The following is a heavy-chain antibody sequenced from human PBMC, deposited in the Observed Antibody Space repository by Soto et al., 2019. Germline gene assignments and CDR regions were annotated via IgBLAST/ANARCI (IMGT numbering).Heavy chain of an antibody. CDR2: IYSGGST. CDR1: GFTVSSNY. Sequence: GGSLRLSCAASGFTVSSNYMSWVRQAPGKGLEWVSVIYSGGSTYYADSVKGRFTISRDNSKNTLYLQMNSLRAEDTAVYYCAREELRGSGPNGMDVWGQGTTVTVSS. CDR3: AREELRGSGPNGMDV. D-gene: IGHD6-19*01. V-gene: IGHV3-66*01. J-gene: IGHJ6*02.